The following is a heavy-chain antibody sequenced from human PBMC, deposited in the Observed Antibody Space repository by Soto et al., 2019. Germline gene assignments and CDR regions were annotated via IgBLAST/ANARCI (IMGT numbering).Heavy chain of an antibody. V-gene: IGHV3-23*01. Sequence: EMQLLESGGGLVQPGGSLRLSCAASGFTFSSYAMSWVRQAPGKGLEWVSAISGSGGTTYYADSVKGRFTFSRDNSNNTLYLQMNSLRAEDTAVYYCAKTANGWFSAFDIWGQGTMVTVSS. CDR2: ISGSGGTT. D-gene: IGHD6-19*01. CDR3: AKTANGWFSAFDI. J-gene: IGHJ3*02. CDR1: GFTFSSYA.